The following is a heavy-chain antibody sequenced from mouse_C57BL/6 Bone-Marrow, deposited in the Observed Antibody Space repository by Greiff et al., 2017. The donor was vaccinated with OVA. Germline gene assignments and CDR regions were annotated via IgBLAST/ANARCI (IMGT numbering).Heavy chain of an antibody. CDR2: IDPSDSET. D-gene: IGHD2-3*01. CDR1: GYTFTSYW. V-gene: IGHV1-52*01. CDR3: ARVDGYYPLWYFDV. J-gene: IGHJ1*03. Sequence: VQLQQPGAELVRPGSSVKLSCKASGYTFTSYWMHWVKQRPIQGLEWIGNIDPSDSETHYNQKFKDKATLTVDKSSSTAYMQLSSLTSEDSAVYYCARVDGYYPLWYFDVWGTGTTVTVSS.